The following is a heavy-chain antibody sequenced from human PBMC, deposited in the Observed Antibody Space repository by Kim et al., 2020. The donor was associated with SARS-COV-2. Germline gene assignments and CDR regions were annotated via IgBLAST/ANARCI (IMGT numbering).Heavy chain of an antibody. J-gene: IGHJ3*02. V-gene: IGHV4-34*01. D-gene: IGHD3-22*01. CDR3: ARGRRNYYDSSFRGAFDI. Sequence: KSRVNISVDTSKNQFSLKLSSVTAADTAVYYGARGRRNYYDSSFRGAFDIWGQGTMVTVSS.